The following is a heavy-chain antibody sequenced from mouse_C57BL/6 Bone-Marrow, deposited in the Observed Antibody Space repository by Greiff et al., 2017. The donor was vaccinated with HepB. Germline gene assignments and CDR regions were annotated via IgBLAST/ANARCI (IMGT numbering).Heavy chain of an antibody. V-gene: IGHV1-26*01. CDR2: INPNNGGT. CDR1: GYTFTDYY. D-gene: IGHD1-1*01. CDR3: ARWSVVATDFDY. Sequence: EVQLQQSGPELVKPGASVKISCKASGYTFTDYYMNWVKQSHGKSLEWIGDINPNNGGTSYNQKFKGKATLTVDKSTSTAYMELRSLTSEDSAVYYCARWSVVATDFDYWCQGTTLTVSS. J-gene: IGHJ2*01.